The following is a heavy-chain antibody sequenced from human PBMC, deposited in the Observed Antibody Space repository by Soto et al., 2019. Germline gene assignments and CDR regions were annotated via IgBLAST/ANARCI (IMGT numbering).Heavy chain of an antibody. CDR1: GFTFSSYA. Sequence: GGSLRLSCAASGFTFSSYAMSWVRQAPGKGLEWVSAISGSGGSTYYADSVKGRFTISRDNSKNTLYLQMNSLRAEDTAVYYCAKGKAAARYSYYYYYMDVWGKGTTVTVSS. J-gene: IGHJ6*03. CDR2: ISGSGGST. CDR3: AKGKAAARYSYYYYYMDV. D-gene: IGHD6-6*01. V-gene: IGHV3-23*01.